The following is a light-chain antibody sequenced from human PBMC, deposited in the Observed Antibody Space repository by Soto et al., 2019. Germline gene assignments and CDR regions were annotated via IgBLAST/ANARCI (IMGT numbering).Light chain of an antibody. CDR3: ISYTGSSTSYV. CDR1: RSDVGSYNY. CDR2: GVS. Sequence: QSLLTHPASLSGSPGQSITISCSGTRSDVGSYNYVAWYQQFPGKTPKILIYGVSNRPSGVSSRFSGSKSGNTASLTISGLQAEDEADYYCISYTGSSTSYVFGSGTKVTVL. J-gene: IGLJ1*01. V-gene: IGLV2-14*01.